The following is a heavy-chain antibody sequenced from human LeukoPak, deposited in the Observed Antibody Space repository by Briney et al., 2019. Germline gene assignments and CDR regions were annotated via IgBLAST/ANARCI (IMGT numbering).Heavy chain of an antibody. Sequence: SETLSLTYTVSGGSISSGSYCWSWIRQPAGKGLEWIGRIYTSGSTNYNPSLKSRVTISVDTSKNQFSLKLSSVTAADTAVYYCARDSGYDFWSGYPYNWFDPWGQGTLVTVSS. D-gene: IGHD3-3*01. CDR1: GGSISSGSYC. J-gene: IGHJ5*02. CDR3: ARDSGYDFWSGYPYNWFDP. V-gene: IGHV4-61*02. CDR2: IYTSGST.